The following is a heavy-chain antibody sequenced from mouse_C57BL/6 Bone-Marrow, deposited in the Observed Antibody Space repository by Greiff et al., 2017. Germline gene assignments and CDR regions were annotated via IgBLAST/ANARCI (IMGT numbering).Heavy chain of an antibody. Sequence: QVQLQQPGAELVKPGASVKLSCKASGYTFTSYWMQWVKQRPGQGLEWIGEIDPSDSYTNYNQKFKGKATLTVDTSSSTAYMQRSSLTSEDSAVYYGARGRWLLRDFDYWGQGTTLTVSS. J-gene: IGHJ2*01. CDR1: GYTFTSYW. CDR2: IDPSDSYT. V-gene: IGHV1-50*01. D-gene: IGHD2-3*01. CDR3: ARGRWLLRDFDY.